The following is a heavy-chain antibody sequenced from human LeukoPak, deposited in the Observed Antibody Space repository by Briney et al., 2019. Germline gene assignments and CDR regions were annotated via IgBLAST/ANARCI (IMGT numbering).Heavy chain of an antibody. Sequence: GGSLRVSCAASGFTFAGYAMSWVRQAPGKGLEWVSSISSGSSYIYCADSVKGRFTISRDNAKNSLYLQMNSLRAEDTAVYFCTRGELGMVDYWGQGTLVTVSS. CDR3: TRGELGMVDY. V-gene: IGHV3-21*06. CDR1: GFTFAGYA. CDR2: ISSGSSYI. D-gene: IGHD5-24*01. J-gene: IGHJ4*02.